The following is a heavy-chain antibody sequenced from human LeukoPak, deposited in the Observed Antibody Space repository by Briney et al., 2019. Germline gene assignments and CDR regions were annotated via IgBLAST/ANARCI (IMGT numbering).Heavy chain of an antibody. D-gene: IGHD5-12*01. CDR3: AKDRGRSGYDSVSGYFDY. Sequence: QPGGSLRLSCAASGFTFSSYEMNWVRQAPGKGLEWVAFIRYDGSNKYYADSVKGRFTISRDNSKNTLYLQMNSLRAEDTAVYYCAKDRGRSGYDSVSGYFDYWGQGTLVTVSS. J-gene: IGHJ4*02. CDR1: GFTFSSYE. V-gene: IGHV3-30*02. CDR2: IRYDGSNK.